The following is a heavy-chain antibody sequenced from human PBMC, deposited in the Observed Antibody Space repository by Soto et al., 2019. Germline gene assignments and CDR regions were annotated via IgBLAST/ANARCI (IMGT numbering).Heavy chain of an antibody. CDR2: FDPEDGET. CDR3: ATGLLTSIGSQKTVDLPEY. V-gene: IGHV1-24*01. J-gene: IGHJ4*02. D-gene: IGHD1-26*01. CDR1: GYTLTELA. Sequence: ASVKVSCKVSGYTLTELAMHWVRQAPGKGLDWMGGFDPEDGETIYAQKFQGRVTMTEDTSTDTAYMGLSSLRSEDTAVYYCATGLLTSIGSQKTVDLPEYWGQGTLVTVSS.